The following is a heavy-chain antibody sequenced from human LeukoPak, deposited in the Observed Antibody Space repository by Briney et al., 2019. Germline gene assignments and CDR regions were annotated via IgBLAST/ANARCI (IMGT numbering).Heavy chain of an antibody. CDR1: GESFRGYY. V-gene: IGHV4-34*01. J-gene: IGHJ3*02. Sequence: SETLSLTCAVSGESFRGYYWSWIRQPPGKAPEWIGEIHRSGSTNYSPSLKGRVTISVDTSKTQFSLKLNSVTAADTAVYYCAREDEDHRGAFDIWGQGTMVTVSS. CDR3: AREDEDHRGAFDI. CDR2: IHRSGST. D-gene: IGHD2-15*01.